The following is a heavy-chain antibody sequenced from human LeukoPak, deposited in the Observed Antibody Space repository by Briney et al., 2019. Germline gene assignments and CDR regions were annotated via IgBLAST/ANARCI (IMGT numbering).Heavy chain of an antibody. CDR1: GGSFSGYY. D-gene: IGHD4/OR15-4a*01. V-gene: IGHV4-34*11. CDR2: NSYSGGA. CDR3: ARDSGYDYGRVYFDP. J-gene: IGHJ4*02. Sequence: SETLSLTCAVYGGSFSGYYWSWIRQPPGKGLEWLGYNSYSGGANYNPSLKGRLTISLDPSNNQFSLRLSSMTAADTAVYYCARDSGYDYGRVYFDPWGQGTLVTVSS.